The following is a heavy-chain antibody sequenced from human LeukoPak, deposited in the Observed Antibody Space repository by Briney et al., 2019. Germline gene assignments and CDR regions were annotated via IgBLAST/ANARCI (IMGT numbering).Heavy chain of an antibody. CDR2: ISAYNGNT. CDR3: ARDAHYYGSGSNFDY. CDR1: GYTFTSYG. J-gene: IGHJ4*02. Sequence: ASVKVSCKASGYTFTSYGISWVRQAPGQGLEWMGWISAYNGNTNYAQKLQGRVTMTTDTSTSTAYMELRSLRSDDTAAYYCARDAHYYGSGSNFDYWGQGTLVTVSS. V-gene: IGHV1-18*01. D-gene: IGHD3-10*01.